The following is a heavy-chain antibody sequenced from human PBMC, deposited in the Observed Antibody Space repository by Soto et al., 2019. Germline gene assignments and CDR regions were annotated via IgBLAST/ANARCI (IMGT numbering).Heavy chain of an antibody. J-gene: IGHJ3*01. Sequence: ETLSLTCTVSGGSINNYYWSWIRQPAGKGLEWIGRIYSTGSTDYNPSLKTRVTMSVDTSKKQFSLRLSSVTAADTAVYYCVRGHANGYSSEWDATEPFDDWGQGTMVTVSS. CDR2: IYSTGST. D-gene: IGHD6-19*01. CDR1: GGSINNYY. V-gene: IGHV4-4*07. CDR3: VRGHANGYSSEWDATEPFDD.